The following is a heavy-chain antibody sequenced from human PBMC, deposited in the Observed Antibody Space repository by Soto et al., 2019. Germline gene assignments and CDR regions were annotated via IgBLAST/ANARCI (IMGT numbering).Heavy chain of an antibody. CDR1: GYTFASYG. D-gene: IGHD2-8*01. CDR2: ISAYNGNT. Sequence: QVQLVQSGAEVKKPGASVKVSCKASGYTFASYGISWVRQAPGQGLEWMGWISAYNGNTNYAQKFQGRVTMTTDTPTGTADMETRSRISDHTAGDSSPTGAKHCTKGVCSCDSMDLLGQGTTVTVS. J-gene: IGHJ6*02. V-gene: IGHV1-18*01. CDR3: PTGAKHCTKGVCSCDSMDL.